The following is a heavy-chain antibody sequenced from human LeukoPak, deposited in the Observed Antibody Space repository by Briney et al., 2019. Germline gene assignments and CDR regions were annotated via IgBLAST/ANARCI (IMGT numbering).Heavy chain of an antibody. V-gene: IGHV4-59*04. J-gene: IGHJ4*02. CDR1: GGSISSYS. Sequence: SETLSLTCTVSGGSISSYSWSWIRQPPGKGLEWIGYIYHSGSTYYNPSLKSRVTISVDTSKNQFSLKLSSVTAADTAVYYCARHSPITFGGVIATYFDYWGQGTLVTVSS. CDR3: ARHSPITFGGVIATYFDY. D-gene: IGHD3-16*02. CDR2: IYHSGST.